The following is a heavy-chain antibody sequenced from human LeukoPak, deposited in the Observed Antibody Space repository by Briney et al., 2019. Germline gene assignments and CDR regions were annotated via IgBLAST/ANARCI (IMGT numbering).Heavy chain of an antibody. CDR1: GFTFSTYW. V-gene: IGHV3-7*01. J-gene: IGHJ4*02. D-gene: IGHD3-16*01. CDR3: AKDLMTYMITFGPQGY. CDR2: IKEDGSEE. Sequence: GGSLRLSCAASGFTFSTYWMSWVRQAPGKGLEWVANIKEDGSEEYYVDSVKGRFTISRDNSKNTLYLQLNSLRAEDTAVYYCAKDLMTYMITFGPQGYWGQGTLVTVSS.